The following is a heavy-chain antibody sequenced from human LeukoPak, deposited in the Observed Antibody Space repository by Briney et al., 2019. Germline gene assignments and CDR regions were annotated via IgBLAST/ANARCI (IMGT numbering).Heavy chain of an antibody. CDR3: SAYYYGSSPKAV. Sequence: GGSLRLSCAASGFAFSTYEMNWVRQAPGKGLEWVSYISSSGNNIDYADSVKGRFTISRDNAENSLYLQMNSLRAEDTAVYYCSAYYYGSSPKAVWGQGTIVTVSS. J-gene: IGHJ3*01. CDR2: ISSSGNNI. D-gene: IGHD3-22*01. V-gene: IGHV3-48*03. CDR1: GFAFSTYE.